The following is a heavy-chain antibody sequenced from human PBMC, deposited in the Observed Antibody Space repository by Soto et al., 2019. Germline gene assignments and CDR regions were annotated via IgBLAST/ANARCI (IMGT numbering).Heavy chain of an antibody. D-gene: IGHD5-18*01. J-gene: IGHJ6*02. V-gene: IGHV4-59*01. CDR1: GDSINNYF. CDR3: ARARQRDTGRGLDV. CDR2: ISYSGST. Sequence: PSETLSLTCTISGDSINNYFWNWIRQSPGKGLEWIGYISYSGSTSYNPFLQSRVTISSDTSKNQFSLELSSVTAADTAVYYCARARQRDTGRGLDVWGQGTTVTVSS.